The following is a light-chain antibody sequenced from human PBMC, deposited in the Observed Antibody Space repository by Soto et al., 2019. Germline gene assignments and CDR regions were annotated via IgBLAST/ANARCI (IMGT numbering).Light chain of an antibody. CDR1: QSFGMW. J-gene: IGKJ1*01. Sequence: DIQMTQSPSTVSASVGDRVTITCRASQSFGMWLAWYQQKPGKAPKLLIYEVSSLESGVPSRFSGSGSGTEFTLTISSLQPDDFATYYCQHFTDHFDTFGQGTKVEIK. V-gene: IGKV1-5*01. CDR2: EVS. CDR3: QHFTDHFDT.